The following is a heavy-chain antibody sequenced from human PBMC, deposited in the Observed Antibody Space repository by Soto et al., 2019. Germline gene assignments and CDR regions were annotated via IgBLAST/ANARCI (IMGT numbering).Heavy chain of an antibody. V-gene: IGHV1-69*12. D-gene: IGHD6-6*01. CDR2: IIPIFGTA. Sequence: QVQLVQSGAEVKKPGSSVKVSCMASGGTFSSYAISWVRQAPGQGLEWMGGIIPIFGTANYAQKFQGRVTITADESTSTAYMELSSLRSEDTAVYYCAREVDEVSSSSPYYYYGMDVWGQGTTVTVSS. J-gene: IGHJ6*02. CDR1: GGTFSSYA. CDR3: AREVDEVSSSSPYYYYGMDV.